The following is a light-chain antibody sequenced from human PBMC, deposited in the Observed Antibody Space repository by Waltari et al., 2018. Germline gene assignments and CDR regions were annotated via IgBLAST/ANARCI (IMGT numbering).Light chain of an antibody. CDR3: LSSDTSGAHV. CDR1: ALPNQF. V-gene: IGLV3-25*03. J-gene: IGLJ1*01. Sequence: SYELTQPPSVSVSPGQTARITCSGDALPNQFAYRYQKKPGQAPVLILYKDIGRPSGIPVPFSGSNAGTTVTLTISGVQAEDESDYYCLSSDTSGAHVFGPGTKVIVL. CDR2: KDI.